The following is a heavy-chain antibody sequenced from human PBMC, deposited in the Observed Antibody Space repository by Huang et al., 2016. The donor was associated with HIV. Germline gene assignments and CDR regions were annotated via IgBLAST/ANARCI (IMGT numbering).Heavy chain of an antibody. V-gene: IGHV3-30*18. J-gene: IGHJ4*02. CDR1: GFSFSTYG. Sequence: PASGFSFSTYGLPWVRQAPGKGLEWVAVISYDGSNKYYAHSVKGRFTISRDTSENKVYLQMNSLRHEDTAVYYCAKDGADEEWDIDYWGQGTLVTVSS. CDR2: ISYDGSNK. D-gene: IGHD1-26*01. CDR3: AKDGADEEWDIDY.